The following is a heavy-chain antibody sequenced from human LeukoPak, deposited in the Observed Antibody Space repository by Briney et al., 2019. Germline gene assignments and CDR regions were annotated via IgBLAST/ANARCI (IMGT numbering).Heavy chain of an antibody. CDR1: GYTFTGYY. J-gene: IGHJ4*02. CDR2: INPNSGGT. CDR3: ARDFGVVTAIPWYFDY. D-gene: IGHD2-21*02. Sequence: GASVKVSCKASGYTFTGYYMHWVRQAPGQGLEWMGWINPNSGGTNYAQKFQGRVTMTRDTSISTAYMELSRLRSDDTAVYYCARDFGVVTAIPWYFDYWGQGTLVTVSS. V-gene: IGHV1-2*02.